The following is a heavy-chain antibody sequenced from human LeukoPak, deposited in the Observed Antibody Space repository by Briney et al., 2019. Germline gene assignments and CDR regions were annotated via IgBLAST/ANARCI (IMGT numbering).Heavy chain of an antibody. J-gene: IGHJ4*02. CDR2: INHSGST. V-gene: IGHV4-34*01. CDR1: GGSFSGYY. Sequence: KPSETLSLTCAVYGGSFSGYYWSWIRQPPGKGLEWIGEINHSGSTNYNPSLKSRVTISVDTSKNHFSLKLTSVTAADTAVYYCARHGGYNYFDYWGQGTLVTVSS. D-gene: IGHD5-24*01. CDR3: ARHGGYNYFDY.